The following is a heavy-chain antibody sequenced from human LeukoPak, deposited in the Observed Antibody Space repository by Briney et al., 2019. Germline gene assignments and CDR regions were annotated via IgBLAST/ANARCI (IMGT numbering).Heavy chain of an antibody. V-gene: IGHV3-48*01. CDR2: ISGSSGVI. Sequence: PGGSLRLSCAASGFTFSSDSMNWVRQGPGKGLEWVSFISGSSGVIYYADSVKGRVTISRDNAKNSLYLQMNSLRAEDTAVYYCAAQNGYAWNGPWGQGTLVTVSS. D-gene: IGHD1-20*01. CDR1: GFTFSSDS. CDR3: AAQNGYAWNGP. J-gene: IGHJ5*02.